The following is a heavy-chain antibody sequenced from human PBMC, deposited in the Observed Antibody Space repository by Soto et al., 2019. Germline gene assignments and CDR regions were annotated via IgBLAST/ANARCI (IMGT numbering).Heavy chain of an antibody. CDR2: ISSSSSYI. J-gene: IGHJ6*02. Sequence: GGSLRLSCAASGFTFSSYSMNWVRQAPGKGLEWVSSISSSSSYIYYADSVKGRFTISRDNAKNSLYLQMNSLRAEDTAVYYCARGLDSPFGEYYYGMDVWGQGTTVTVSS. CDR3: ARGLDSPFGEYYYGMDV. CDR1: GFTFSSYS. V-gene: IGHV3-21*01. D-gene: IGHD3-10*01.